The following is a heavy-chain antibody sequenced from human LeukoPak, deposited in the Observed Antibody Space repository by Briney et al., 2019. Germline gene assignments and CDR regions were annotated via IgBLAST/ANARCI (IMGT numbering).Heavy chain of an antibody. CDR1: GGSISSGDYY. D-gene: IGHD2-15*01. CDR3: ARDQDQGMDV. Sequence: SETLSLTCTVSGGSISSGDYYWRWIRQPPGKGLEWIGYICYSGSTYYNPSLKSRVTISVDTSKNQFSLKLSSVTAADTAVYYCARDQDQGMDVWGQGTTVTVSS. V-gene: IGHV4-30-4*01. CDR2: ICYSGST. J-gene: IGHJ6*02.